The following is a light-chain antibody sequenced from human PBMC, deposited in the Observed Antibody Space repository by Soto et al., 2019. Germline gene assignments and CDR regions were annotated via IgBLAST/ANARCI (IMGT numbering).Light chain of an antibody. V-gene: IGLV1-51*01. CDR1: SSNLGNNF. Sequence: QSVLTQPPSVSAAPGQKVTISCSGSSSNLGNNFVSWYQQLPGTAPRLLILDNDKRLSGIPDRFSGPKSGTSASLGITGLQTGDEGDYYCATWDRSLSAVVFGGGTKLTVL. CDR2: DND. CDR3: ATWDRSLSAVV. J-gene: IGLJ2*01.